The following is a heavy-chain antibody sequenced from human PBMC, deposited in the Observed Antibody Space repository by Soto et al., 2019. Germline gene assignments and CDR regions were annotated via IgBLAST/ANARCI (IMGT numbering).Heavy chain of an antibody. J-gene: IGHJ3*02. CDR1: GGTFSSYA. CDR3: ARTAARPRRDPFDI. Sequence: YSVQVSCKASGGTFSSYAISWVRQAPGQGLEWMGGIIPIFGTANYAQKFQGRVTITADESTSTAYMELSSLRSEDTAVYYCARTAARPRRDPFDIWTQGRRDTV. V-gene: IGHV1-69*01. CDR2: IIPIFGTA. D-gene: IGHD6-6*01.